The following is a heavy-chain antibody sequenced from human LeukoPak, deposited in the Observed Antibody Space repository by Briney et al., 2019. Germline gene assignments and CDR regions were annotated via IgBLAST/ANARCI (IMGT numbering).Heavy chain of an antibody. CDR3: VKDSAPGYSYGYFDY. CDR2: ISSNGGST. J-gene: IGHJ4*02. V-gene: IGHV3-64D*06. D-gene: IGHD5-18*01. Sequence: SGGSLRLSCSASVFTFSSYAMHWVRQAPGKGLEYVSAISSNGGSTYYADSVKGRFTISRDNSKKTLYLQMRSLRAEGTAVYYCVKDSAPGYSYGYFDYWGQGTLVTVSS. CDR1: VFTFSSYA.